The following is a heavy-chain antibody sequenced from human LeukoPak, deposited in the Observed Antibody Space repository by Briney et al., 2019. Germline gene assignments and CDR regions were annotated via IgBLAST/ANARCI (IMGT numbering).Heavy chain of an antibody. J-gene: IGHJ3*02. V-gene: IGHV3-20*04. Sequence: GGSLRLSCAASGFSFSGYWLHWVRQAPGKGLEWVSGINWNGGSTGYADSVKGRFTISRDNAKNSLYLQMNSLRAEDTALYYCARDYDSSGYSDAFDIWGQGTMVTVSS. CDR1: GFSFSGYW. D-gene: IGHD3-22*01. CDR3: ARDYDSSGYSDAFDI. CDR2: INWNGGST.